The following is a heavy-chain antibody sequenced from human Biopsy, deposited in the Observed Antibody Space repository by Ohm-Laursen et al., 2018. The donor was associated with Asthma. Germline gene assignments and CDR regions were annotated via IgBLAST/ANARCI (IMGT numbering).Heavy chain of an antibody. CDR2: IYYSGTN. J-gene: IGHJ6*02. CDR3: VRGSSSWHHGPFHYYYGLDV. CDR1: SGSGGYMRSGNYY. D-gene: IGHD6-13*01. Sequence: SDTLSLTCSLSSGSGGYMRSGNYYWGWIRQPPGKGMEWIGSIYYSGTNHYNPSLESRVTVSANTSKIQFSRKLTSVTAADTAVYYCVRGSSSWHHGPFHYYYGLDVWGQGTTATVSS. V-gene: IGHV4-39*01.